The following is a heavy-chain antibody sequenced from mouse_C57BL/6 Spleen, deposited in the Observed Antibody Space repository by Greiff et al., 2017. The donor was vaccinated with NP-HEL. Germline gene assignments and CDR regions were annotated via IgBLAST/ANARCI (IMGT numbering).Heavy chain of an antibody. D-gene: IGHD1-1*01. CDR3: AREEGYGSSSFAY. J-gene: IGHJ3*01. Sequence: EVQLQQSGPELVKPGASVKISCKASGYSFTGYYMNWVKQSPEKSLEWIGEINPSTGGTTYNQKFKAKATLTVDKSSSTAYMQLKSLTSEDSAVYYCAREEGYGSSSFAYWGQGTLVTVSA. CDR2: INPSTGGT. V-gene: IGHV1-42*01. CDR1: GYSFTGYY.